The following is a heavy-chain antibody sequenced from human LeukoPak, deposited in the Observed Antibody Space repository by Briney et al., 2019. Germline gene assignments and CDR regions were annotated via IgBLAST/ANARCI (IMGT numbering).Heavy chain of an antibody. CDR1: GGSFSGYY. CDR2: INHSGST. CDR3: ARPNYYDSSGSNLLTEYYYYMDV. D-gene: IGHD3-22*01. V-gene: IGHV4-34*01. J-gene: IGHJ6*03. Sequence: PSETLSLTCAVYGGSFSGYYWSWIRQPPGKGLEWIGEINHSGSTNYNPSLKSRVTISVDTSKNQFSLKLSSVTAADTAVYYCARPNYYDSSGSNLLTEYYYYMDVWGKGTTVTVSS.